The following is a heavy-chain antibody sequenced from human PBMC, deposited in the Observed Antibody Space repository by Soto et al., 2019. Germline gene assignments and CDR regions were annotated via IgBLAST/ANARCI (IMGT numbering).Heavy chain of an antibody. V-gene: IGHV3-48*02. CDR3: ARDAPRCSGGSCFDF. Sequence: EVQLVESGGGLVQPGGSLRLSCAASGFTFSSYSMNWVRQAPGKGLEWVSYINSGSSTIYYADSVKGRFTIYRDKAKNSLYLQMNSLRDEDTAVYYCARDAPRCSGGSCFDFWGQGTLVTVSS. J-gene: IGHJ4*02. D-gene: IGHD2-15*01. CDR1: GFTFSSYS. CDR2: INSGSSTI.